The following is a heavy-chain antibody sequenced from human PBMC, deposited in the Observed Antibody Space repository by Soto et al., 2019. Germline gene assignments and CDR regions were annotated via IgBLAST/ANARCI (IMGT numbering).Heavy chain of an antibody. CDR1: GGSISSDGYY. CDR2: VYYGGST. CDR3: ARHKLRETITTHFDY. Sequence: PSETLSLTCTVSGGSISSDGYYWSWIRPHPGKGLEWIGYVYYGGSTGYSPSLRSRVTISVDTSKNHFSLHLSSVTAADTAVYYCARHKLRETITTHFDYWGQGSLVTVSS. D-gene: IGHD4-4*01. V-gene: IGHV4-61*03. J-gene: IGHJ4*02.